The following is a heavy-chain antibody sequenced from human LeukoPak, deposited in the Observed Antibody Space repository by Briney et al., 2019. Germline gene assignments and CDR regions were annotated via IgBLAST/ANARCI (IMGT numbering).Heavy chain of an antibody. J-gene: IGHJ6*03. CDR3: ARDLTIFGVVHYYYYMDV. V-gene: IGHV4-59*12. D-gene: IGHD3-3*01. Sequence: SETLSLTCSVSGVSITSNYWSWIRQPPGKGLEWIGYTHHSGSTNYNPSLKSRVTMSVGTSKNQFSLKLSSVTAADTAVYYCARDLTIFGVVHYYYYMDVWGKGTTVTVSS. CDR2: THHSGST. CDR1: GVSITSNY.